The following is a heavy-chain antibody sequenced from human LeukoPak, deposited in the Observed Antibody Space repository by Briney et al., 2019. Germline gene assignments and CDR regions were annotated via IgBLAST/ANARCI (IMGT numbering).Heavy chain of an antibody. CDR1: GFTFSDYY. CDR2: ISSSGSTI. V-gene: IGHV3-11*01. CDR3: AGESITMIAPGDGFDY. J-gene: IGHJ4*02. Sequence: GGSLRLSCAASGFTFSDYYMSWIRQAPGKGLEWVSYISSSGSTIYYADSVKGRFTISRDNAKNSLYLQMSSLRSEDTAVYYCAGESITMIAPGDGFDYWGQGTLVTVSS. D-gene: IGHD3-22*01.